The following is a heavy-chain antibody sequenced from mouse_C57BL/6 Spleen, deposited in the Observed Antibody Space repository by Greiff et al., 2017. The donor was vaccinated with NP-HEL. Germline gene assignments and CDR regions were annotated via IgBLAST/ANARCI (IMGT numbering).Heavy chain of an antibody. CDR2: ISDGGSYT. CDR3: ARDCNFLEH. V-gene: IGHV5-4*01. D-gene: IGHD2-1*01. CDR1: GFTFSSYA. J-gene: IGHJ2*01. Sequence: EVQLVESGGGLVKPGGSLKLSCAASGFTFSSYAMSWVRQTPEKRLEWVATISDGGSYTYYPDNVKGRFTISRDNAKNNLYLQMSHLKSEDTAMYYCARDCNFLEHWGQGNTPPV.